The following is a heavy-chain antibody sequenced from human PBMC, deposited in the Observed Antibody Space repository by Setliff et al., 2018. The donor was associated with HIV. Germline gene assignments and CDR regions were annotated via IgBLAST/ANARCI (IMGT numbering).Heavy chain of an antibody. D-gene: IGHD1-1*01. CDR2: INHSGST. CDR3: ARHAPRNHDLAGVFYPYYMDV. V-gene: IGHV4-34*01. J-gene: IGHJ6*03. Sequence: SETLSLTCAVYGGSFSGYYWSWIRQPPGKGLEWIGEINHSGSTNYNPSLKSRVTISVDTSKTQFSLKLSFVTAADTAVYYCARHAPRNHDLAGVFYPYYMDVWGKGTTVTVSS. CDR1: GGSFSGYY.